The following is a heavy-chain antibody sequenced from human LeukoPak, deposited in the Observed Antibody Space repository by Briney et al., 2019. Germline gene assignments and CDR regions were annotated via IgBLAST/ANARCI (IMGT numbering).Heavy chain of an antibody. CDR3: ARRPVGALFDY. D-gene: IGHD1-26*01. J-gene: IGHJ4*02. CDR2: IYYSGST. Sequence: SETLSLTCTVSGGSISSYYWSWIRQPPGKGLEWIGYIYYSGSTNYNPSLKSRVTISVDRSKNQFSLKLSSVTAADTAVYYCARRPVGALFDYWGQGTLVTVSS. CDR1: GGSISSYY. V-gene: IGHV4-59*12.